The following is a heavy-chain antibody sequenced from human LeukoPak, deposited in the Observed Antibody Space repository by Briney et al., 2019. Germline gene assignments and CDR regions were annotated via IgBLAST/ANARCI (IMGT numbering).Heavy chain of an antibody. J-gene: IGHJ4*02. Sequence: GGSLRLSCAASGFTFSSYWMSWVRQARGKGLEWVANIKQAGSEKYYVDSVKGRFTISRDDAKNSLYLQMNSLRAEDTAVYYCARIRGVWLYDYWGQGALVTVSS. CDR2: IKQAGSEK. CDR3: ARIRGVWLYDY. CDR1: GFTFSSYW. D-gene: IGHD3-22*01. V-gene: IGHV3-7*01.